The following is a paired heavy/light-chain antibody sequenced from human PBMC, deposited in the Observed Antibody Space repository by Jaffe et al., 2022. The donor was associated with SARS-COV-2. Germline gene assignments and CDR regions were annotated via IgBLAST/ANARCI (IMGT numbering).Light chain of an antibody. CDR1: QSVSSSY. J-gene: IGKJ3*01. CDR3: QQYGSFFT. Sequence: EIVLTQSPGTLSLSPGERATLSCRASQSVSSSYLAWYQQKPGQAPRLLIYGASSRATGIPDRFSGSGSGTDFTLTISRLEPEDFAVYYCQQYGSFFTFGPGTKVDIK. V-gene: IGKV3-20*01. CDR2: GAS.
Heavy chain of an antibody. D-gene: IGHD1-26*01. CDR1: GYTFTSYD. CDR2: MNPNSGNT. CDR3: ARVGSVRVGEGFFLGY. J-gene: IGHJ4*02. Sequence: QVQLVQSGAEVKKPGASVKVSCKASGYTFTSYDINWVRQATGQGLEWMGWMNPNSGNTGYAQKFQGRVTMTRNTSISTAYMELSSLRSEDTAVYYCARVGSVRVGEGFFLGYWGQGTLVTVSS. V-gene: IGHV1-8*01.